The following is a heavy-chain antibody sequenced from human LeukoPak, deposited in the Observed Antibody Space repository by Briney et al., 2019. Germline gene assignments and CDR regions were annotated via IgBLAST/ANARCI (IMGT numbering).Heavy chain of an antibody. J-gene: IGHJ5*02. CDR3: ARAQGAYYYDSSGHGWFDP. D-gene: IGHD3-22*01. CDR2: INPSGGST. V-gene: IGHV1-46*01. CDR1: GYTFTSYY. Sequence: ASVKVSCKASGYTFTSYYMHWVRQAPGQGLEWMGIINPSGGSTSYAQKLQGRVTMTTDTSTSTAYMELRSLRSDDTAVYYCARAQGAYYYDSSGHGWFDPWGQGTLVTVSS.